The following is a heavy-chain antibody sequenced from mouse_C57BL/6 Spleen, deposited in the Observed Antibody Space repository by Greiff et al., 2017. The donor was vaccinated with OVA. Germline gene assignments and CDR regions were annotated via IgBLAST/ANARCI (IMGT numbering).Heavy chain of an antibody. CDR1: GYTFTDYY. CDR3: ARSRYSNPFDY. J-gene: IGHJ2*01. V-gene: IGHV1-26*01. D-gene: IGHD2-5*01. CDR2: INPNNGGT. Sequence: EVQLQQSGPELVKPGASVKISCKASGYTFTDYYMNWVKQSHGKSLEWIGDINPNNGGTSYNQKFKGKATLTVDKSSSTAYMELRSLTSEDSAVYYCARSRYSNPFDYWGQGTTLTVSS.